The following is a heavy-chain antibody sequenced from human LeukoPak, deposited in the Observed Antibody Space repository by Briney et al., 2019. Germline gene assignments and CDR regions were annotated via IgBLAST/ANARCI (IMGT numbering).Heavy chain of an antibody. CDR1: GFTFRTYG. J-gene: IGHJ3*02. Sequence: GGSLRLSCAASGFTFRTYGMHWVRQAPGKGLEWVALIWSDGGNKYYADSVKGRFTISRHNSKNTLYLQMNSLRAEDTAVYYCATSFTVTTLGAFDIWGQGTMVTVSS. CDR2: IWSDGGNK. D-gene: IGHD4-17*01. V-gene: IGHV3-30*02. CDR3: ATSFTVTTLGAFDI.